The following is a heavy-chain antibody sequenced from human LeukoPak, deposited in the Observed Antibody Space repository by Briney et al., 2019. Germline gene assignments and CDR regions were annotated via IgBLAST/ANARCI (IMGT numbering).Heavy chain of an antibody. Sequence: TGGSLRLSCAASGFTFSSFPMTSVRLAPGKGLEWVSTITGSGGSTYYAESVKGRFTISRDNSKNTLYLQMNSLRGEDTALYYCAKDLAGCSDSWGQGTLVTVSS. V-gene: IGHV3-23*01. J-gene: IGHJ4*02. D-gene: IGHD2-8*01. CDR1: GFTFSSFP. CDR3: AKDLAGCSDS. CDR2: ITGSGGST.